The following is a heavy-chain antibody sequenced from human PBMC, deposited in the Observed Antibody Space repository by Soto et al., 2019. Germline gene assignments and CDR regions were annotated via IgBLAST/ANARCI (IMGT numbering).Heavy chain of an antibody. J-gene: IGHJ4*02. Sequence: QVQLVQSGAEVKKPGASVKVSCKASGYTFTSYYMHWVRQAPGQGLEWMGIINPSGGSTSYAQKFQGRVTMTSDTSTSTVYMELSSLRSEDTAVYYCARDTTVTTFDYWGQGTLVTVSS. CDR2: INPSGGST. CDR3: ARDTTVTTFDY. D-gene: IGHD4-17*01. CDR1: GYTFTSYY. V-gene: IGHV1-46*01.